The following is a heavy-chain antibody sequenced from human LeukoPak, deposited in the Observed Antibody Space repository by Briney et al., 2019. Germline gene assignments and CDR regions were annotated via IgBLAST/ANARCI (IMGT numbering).Heavy chain of an antibody. J-gene: IGHJ6*03. CDR2: INWNGGST. CDR3: ARDSRGFYYYYYMDV. Sequence: GGSLRLSCTASGFTFDDYGMSWVRQAPGKGLEWVSGINWNGGSTGYADSVKGRFAISRDNAKNSLYLQMNCLRAEDTALYYCARDSRGFYYYYYMDVWGKGTTVTVSS. V-gene: IGHV3-20*04. CDR1: GFTFDDYG.